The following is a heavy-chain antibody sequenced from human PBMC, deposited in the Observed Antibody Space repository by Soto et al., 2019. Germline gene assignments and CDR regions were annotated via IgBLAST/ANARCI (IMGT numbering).Heavy chain of an antibody. D-gene: IGHD1-26*01. V-gene: IGHV5-10-1*01. J-gene: IGHJ4*02. CDR1: GYSFTTYW. CDR3: VNGGTYWGGGPV. CDR2: IDPSNSYP. Sequence: ESLKISCTAFGYSFTTYWISWVRQKPGQGLEWMGRIDPSNSYPNYSPSFQGHVTFSTDMSINTAYLQWNSLKASDTAMYYCVNGGTYWGGGPVWAQVTLVTVS.